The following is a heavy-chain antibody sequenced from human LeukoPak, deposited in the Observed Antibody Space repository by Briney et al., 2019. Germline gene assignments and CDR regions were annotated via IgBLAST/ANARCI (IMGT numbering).Heavy chain of an antibody. J-gene: IGHJ4*02. V-gene: IGHV4-34*01. CDR1: GGSFSGYY. CDR2: INHSGST. Sequence: SETLSLTCAVYGGSFSGYYWSWIRQPPGKGLEWIGEINHSGSTNYNPSLKSRVTISVDTSKNQFSLKLSSVTAADTAVYYCARHLKDWLLGYYFDYWGQGTLVTVSS. D-gene: IGHD3/OR15-3a*01. CDR3: ARHLKDWLLGYYFDY.